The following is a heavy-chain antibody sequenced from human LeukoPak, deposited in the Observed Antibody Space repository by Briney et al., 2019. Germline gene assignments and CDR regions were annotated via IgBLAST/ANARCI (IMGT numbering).Heavy chain of an antibody. Sequence: GESLKISCKGSGYSFTSYWIGWVRQMSGKGLEWMGIIDPGESDTRNRPSFQGQITILANSSNNTVYLQWSSLKASNTAMYYCARRLAGDRVWFDPWGQGTLVTVSS. CDR2: IDPGESDT. D-gene: IGHD6-19*01. CDR1: GYSFTSYW. CDR3: ARRLAGDRVWFDP. J-gene: IGHJ5*02. V-gene: IGHV5-51*01.